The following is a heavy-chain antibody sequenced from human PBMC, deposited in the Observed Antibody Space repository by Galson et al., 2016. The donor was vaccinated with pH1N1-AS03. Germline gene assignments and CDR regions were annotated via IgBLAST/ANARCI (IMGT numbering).Heavy chain of an antibody. CDR3: ARGYSGFGFVY. V-gene: IGHV5-10-1*01. D-gene: IGHD5-12*01. CDR2: FDPSDSHT. CDR1: GYSFTNYW. Sequence: QSGAEVKKPGESLRISCKGSGYSFTNYWINWVRQMPGKGLEWMGRFDPSDSHTSYSPSFQGHVTFSADKSINTAYLQWSSLKSSDPAIYYCARGYSGFGFVYWGQGPLVTVSP. J-gene: IGHJ4*02.